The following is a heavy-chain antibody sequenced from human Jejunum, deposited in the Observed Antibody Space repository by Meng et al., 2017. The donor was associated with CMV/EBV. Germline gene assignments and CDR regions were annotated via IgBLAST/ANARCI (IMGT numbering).Heavy chain of an antibody. Sequence: SGYIFTNYAIHWVRQAPGQRFEWMGWINPGNGHTYYSQKFEGRLTIARDTSAGTAYMDLSTLRSEDTAVYYCARHWNGQGETVYFDYWGQGTLVTVSS. CDR2: INPGNGHT. V-gene: IGHV1-3*01. CDR3: ARHWNGQGETVYFDY. J-gene: IGHJ4*02. D-gene: IGHD1-1*01. CDR1: GYIFTNYA.